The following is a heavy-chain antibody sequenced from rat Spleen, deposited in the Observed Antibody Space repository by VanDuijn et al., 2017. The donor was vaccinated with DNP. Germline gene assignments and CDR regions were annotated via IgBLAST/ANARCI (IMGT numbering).Heavy chain of an antibody. Sequence: EVQLVESGGGLVQPGNSLKLSCTASGFIFSNYWMTWIRQAPGKGLEWVASISNTGDNTYYSDSVKGRFSLSRDNAKSTLYLQMDSLRSEDTATYYCARHEATEGIDFDYWGQGVMVTVSS. CDR1: GFIFSNYW. CDR2: ISNTGDNT. D-gene: IGHD1-11*01. CDR3: ARHEATEGIDFDY. V-gene: IGHV5-31*01. J-gene: IGHJ2*01.